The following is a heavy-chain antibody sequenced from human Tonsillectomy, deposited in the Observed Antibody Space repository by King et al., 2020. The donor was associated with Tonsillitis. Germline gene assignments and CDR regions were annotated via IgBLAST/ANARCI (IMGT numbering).Heavy chain of an antibody. J-gene: IGHJ3*02. CDR2: IYYSASP. D-gene: IGHD3-3*01. CDR3: ASSGDSWSGKYSFDI. Sequence: VQLQESGPGLVKPAQTLSLTCTVSGGSISSCVYYWSWFRQPPGKGLEWFGYIYYSASPASNPSLKSRVTISVDTSKNQFSRKLSSVTAADTAMYYCASSGDSWSGKYSFDIWGQGTMVTVSS. CDR1: GGSISSCVYY. V-gene: IGHV4-30-4*01.